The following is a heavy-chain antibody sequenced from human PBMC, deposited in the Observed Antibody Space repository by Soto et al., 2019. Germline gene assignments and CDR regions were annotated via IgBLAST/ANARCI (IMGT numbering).Heavy chain of an antibody. CDR2: ISGSGGST. V-gene: IGHV3-23*01. CDR3: AKDGLSTTIYYYYYMDV. J-gene: IGHJ6*03. CDR1: GFTFSSYA. D-gene: IGHD4-17*01. Sequence: GGSLRLSCAASGFTFSSYAMSWVRQAPGKGLEWVSAISGSGGSTYYADSVKGRFTISRDNSKNTLYLQMNSLRAEDTAVYYCAKDGLSTTIYYYYYMDVWGKGTTVTVSS.